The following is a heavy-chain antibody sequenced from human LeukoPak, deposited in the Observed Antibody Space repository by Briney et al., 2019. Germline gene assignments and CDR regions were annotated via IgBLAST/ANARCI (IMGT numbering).Heavy chain of an antibody. CDR3: ARGYDSSGYWNY. D-gene: IGHD3-22*01. J-gene: IGHJ4*02. CDR1: GGSISSNNW. CDR2: IYHSGSP. V-gene: IGHV4-4*02. Sequence: SETLSLTCAVSGGSISSNNWWGWVRQPPGKGLEWIGEIYHSGSPNYNPSLKSRVTISVDTSKNQFSLKLSSVTAADTAVYYCARGYDSSGYWNYWGQGTLVTVSS.